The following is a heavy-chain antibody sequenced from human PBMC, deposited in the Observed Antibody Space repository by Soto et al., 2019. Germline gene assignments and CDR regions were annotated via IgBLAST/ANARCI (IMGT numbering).Heavy chain of an antibody. CDR3: ARDDIVVVPAATPLDYYGMDV. CDR2: ISAYNGNT. D-gene: IGHD2-2*02. J-gene: IGHJ6*02. V-gene: IGHV1-18*04. CDR1: GYTFTSYG. Sequence: ASVKVSCKASGYTFTSYGISWVRQAPGQGLEWMGWISAYNGNTNYAQKLQGRVTTTTDTSTSTAYMELRSLRSDDTAVYYCARDDIVVVPAATPLDYYGMDVWGQGTTVTVSS.